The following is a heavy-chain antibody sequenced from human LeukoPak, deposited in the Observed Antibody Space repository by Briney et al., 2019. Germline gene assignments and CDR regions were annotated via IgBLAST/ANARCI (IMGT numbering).Heavy chain of an antibody. V-gene: IGHV1-2*02. CDR1: GYTFTGYY. CDR3: ARSRSGTQPSDY. Sequence: ASVKVSCKASGYTFTGYYMHWVRQAPGQGLEWMGWIKPNSGGTNYAQKFQGRVTMTRDTSISTAYMELSRLRSDDTAVYYCARSRSGTQPSDYWGQGTLVTVSS. D-gene: IGHD6-19*01. CDR2: IKPNSGGT. J-gene: IGHJ4*02.